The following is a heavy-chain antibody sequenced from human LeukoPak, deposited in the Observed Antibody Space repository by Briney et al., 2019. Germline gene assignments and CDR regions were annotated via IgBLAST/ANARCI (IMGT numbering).Heavy chain of an antibody. CDR1: GFTFSSYG. J-gene: IGHJ6*03. V-gene: IGHV3-30*18. CDR3: AKDIGYCSSSACSNPTYYYYYYMDV. D-gene: IGHD2-2*03. CDR2: ISYDGSNK. Sequence: GGSLRLSCAASGFTFSSYGMHWVRQAPGKGLEWVAVISYDGSNKYYADSVKGRFTISRDNSKNTLYLQMNSLRAEDTAVFYCAKDIGYCSSSACSNPTYYYYYYMDVWGKGTTVTISS.